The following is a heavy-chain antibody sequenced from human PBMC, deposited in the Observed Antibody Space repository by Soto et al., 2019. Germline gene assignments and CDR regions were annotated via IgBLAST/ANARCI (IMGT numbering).Heavy chain of an antibody. CDR3: AKGGSRVMTTVDY. J-gene: IGHJ4*02. V-gene: IGHV3-23*01. D-gene: IGHD4-4*01. Sequence: EVQLLESGGGLVQPGGSLRLSCAASGFTFSTYAMSWVRQAPGKGLEWVSAISASGTSTYYADSVKGRFTISRDNSKNTLYLQMNSLRAEDTAVYYCAKGGSRVMTTVDYWGQGTLVTVSS. CDR2: ISASGTST. CDR1: GFTFSTYA.